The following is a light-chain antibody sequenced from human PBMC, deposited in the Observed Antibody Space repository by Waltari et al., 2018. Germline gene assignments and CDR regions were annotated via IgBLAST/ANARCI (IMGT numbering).Light chain of an antibody. J-gene: IGLJ1*01. CDR1: SFNIGRDA. CDR2: SNT. Sequence: QSVLTQPPSASGTPGQRVTISCSGNSFNIGRDAVNWYQQRPGTAPKLLIYSNTQRPSGVPDRFSGSKSGTSASLAISGLQSEDEADYYCAAWDDSLNAYVFGIGTKVTVL. CDR3: AAWDDSLNAYV. V-gene: IGLV1-44*01.